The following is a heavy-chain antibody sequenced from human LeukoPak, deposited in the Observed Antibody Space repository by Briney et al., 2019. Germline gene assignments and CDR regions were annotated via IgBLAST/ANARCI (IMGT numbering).Heavy chain of an antibody. CDR1: GVSISTSNSY. J-gene: IGHJ5*02. V-gene: IGHV4-39*07. Sequence: SETLSLTCTVSGVSISTSNSYWGWIRQPPGKGLEWIGNIYYSGSTYYNPSLKSRVTISVDTSNNQFSLKLSSVTAADTAVYYCARVVVPGWFDPWGQGTLVTVSS. CDR3: ARVVVPGWFDP. CDR2: IYYSGST. D-gene: IGHD2-15*01.